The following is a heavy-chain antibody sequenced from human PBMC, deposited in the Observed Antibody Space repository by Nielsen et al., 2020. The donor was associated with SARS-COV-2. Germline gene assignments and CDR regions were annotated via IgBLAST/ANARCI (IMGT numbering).Heavy chain of an antibody. Sequence: GGSLRLSCTVSGFTLSSYWMTWVRQAPGRGLEWVSSISNSGVSTYYADSVKGRFTISRDSSNNTLYLQMNSLRAEDTAVYYCAKDAPPYCSSTSCQRRVPFDIWGQGTMVTVSS. D-gene: IGHD2-2*01. V-gene: IGHV3-23*01. CDR2: ISNSGVST. CDR3: AKDAPPYCSSTSCQRRVPFDI. CDR1: GFTLSSYW. J-gene: IGHJ3*02.